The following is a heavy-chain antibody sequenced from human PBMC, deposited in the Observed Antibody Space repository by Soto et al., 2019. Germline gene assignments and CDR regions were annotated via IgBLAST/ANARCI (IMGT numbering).Heavy chain of an antibody. CDR1: GGSISSGCYY. V-gene: IGHV4-61*01. D-gene: IGHD6-13*01. Sequence: SETLSLTCTVSGGSISSGCYYWSWIRQPPGKGLEWIGYIYYSGSTNYNPSLKSRVTISVDTSKNQFSLKLSSVTAADTAVYYCARDALGTPHNWFDPWGQGTLVTVSS. CDR3: ARDALGTPHNWFDP. CDR2: IYYSGST. J-gene: IGHJ5*02.